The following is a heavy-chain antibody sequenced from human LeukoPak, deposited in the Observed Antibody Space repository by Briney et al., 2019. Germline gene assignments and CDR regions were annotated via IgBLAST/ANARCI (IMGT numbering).Heavy chain of an antibody. CDR2: IYHSGST. CDR3: ARMDYYGSGSYYSGDY. CDR1: GGSISSSNW. Sequence: PSETLSLTCAVSGGSISSSNWWSWVRQPPGKGLEWIGEIYHSGSTNYNPSLKSRVTISVDKSKNQFSLKLSSVTAADTAVYYCARMDYYGSGSYYSGDYWGQGTLVTVSS. D-gene: IGHD3-10*01. V-gene: IGHV4-4*02. J-gene: IGHJ4*02.